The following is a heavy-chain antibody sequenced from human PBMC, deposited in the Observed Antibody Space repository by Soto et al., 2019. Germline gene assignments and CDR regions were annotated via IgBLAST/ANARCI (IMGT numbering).Heavy chain of an antibody. V-gene: IGHV3-21*01. D-gene: IGHD3-10*01. J-gene: IGHJ4*02. Sequence: EVQLVESGGGLVKPGGSLRLSCAASGFTFSSYSMNWVRQAPGKGLEWVSSISSSSSYIYYADSVKGRVTISRDNAKNSLYLQMNSLRAEDTAVYYFARERSGEGFDYWGQGTLVTVSS. CDR3: ARERSGEGFDY. CDR1: GFTFSSYS. CDR2: ISSSSSYI.